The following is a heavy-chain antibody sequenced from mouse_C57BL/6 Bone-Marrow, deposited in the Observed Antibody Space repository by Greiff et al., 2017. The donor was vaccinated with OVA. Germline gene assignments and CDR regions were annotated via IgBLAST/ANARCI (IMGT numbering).Heavy chain of an antibody. CDR2: IRSKSNNYAT. CDR3: VRQNYWCAY. CDR1: GFSFTTYA. V-gene: IGHV10-1*01. D-gene: IGHD1-3*01. J-gene: IGHJ3*01. Sequence: EVKLMESGGGLVQPKGSLTLSCAASGFSFTTYAMNWVRQAPGKGLEWVARIRSKSNNYATYYADSVKDSFTISRDDSESMLYLQMNNLKTEDTAMYYCVRQNYWCAYWGKGTLVTVSA.